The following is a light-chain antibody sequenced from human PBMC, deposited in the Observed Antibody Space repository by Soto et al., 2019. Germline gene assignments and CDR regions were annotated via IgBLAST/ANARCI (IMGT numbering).Light chain of an antibody. Sequence: EVVMTQSPATLSVSPGERATLSCRASQSVGTKLVWYQPRPGQAPRLLIYGASTRATGIPARFSGSGSGTEFTLTISSLQSEDFAVYSCQQYNNWPPAFGGGTKVDIK. CDR2: GAS. CDR1: QSVGTK. J-gene: IGKJ4*01. CDR3: QQYNNWPPA. V-gene: IGKV3-15*01.